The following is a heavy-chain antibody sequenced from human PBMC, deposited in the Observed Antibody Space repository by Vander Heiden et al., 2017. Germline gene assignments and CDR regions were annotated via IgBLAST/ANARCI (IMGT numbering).Heavy chain of an antibody. CDR2: ISSSSSTI. J-gene: IGHJ4*02. D-gene: IGHD5-12*01. CDR3: ARDPQRLYSGSLDY. V-gene: IGHV3-48*02. CDR1: GFTFRSYS. Sequence: EVQLVESGGGLVQPGGSLRPSCAAYGFTFRSYSMNWVRQAPGKGLEWVSYISSSSSTIYYADAGKGRFTISRDNAKNSLYLQMKSLREEETAVYYCARDPQRLYSGSLDYWGQGTMVTVSS.